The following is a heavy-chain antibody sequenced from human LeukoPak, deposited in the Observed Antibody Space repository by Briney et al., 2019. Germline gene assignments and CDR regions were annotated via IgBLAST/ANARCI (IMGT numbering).Heavy chain of an antibody. CDR1: GYTFTSYG. CDR2: ISAYNGNT. J-gene: IGHJ4*02. V-gene: IGHV1-18*04. Sequence: ASVTVSCKAAGYTFTSYGISWVRQAPGQGLEWMGWISAYNGNTNYAQKLQGRVTMTTDTSTSTAYMELRSLRSDDTAVYYCARDGDYYGSGTVSDYWGQGTLVTVSS. D-gene: IGHD3-10*01. CDR3: ARDGDYYGSGTVSDY.